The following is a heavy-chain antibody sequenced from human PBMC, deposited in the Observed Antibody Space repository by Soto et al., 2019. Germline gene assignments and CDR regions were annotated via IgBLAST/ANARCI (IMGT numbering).Heavy chain of an antibody. J-gene: IGHJ3*02. V-gene: IGHV3-23*01. Sequence: EVQLLESGGGLVQPGGSLRLSCAASGFTFGNYAMIWVRQAPGKGLEWVSTISGGGDGTYYADSVRGRFTISRENSRNTVYLQMNSLRAEDTAVYYCAKKGLCSLSTYCSTGDCHYAFDIRGQGTMGTVSS. CDR2: ISGGGDGT. D-gene: IGHD2-15*01. CDR3: AKKGLCSLSTYCSTGDCHYAFDI. CDR1: GFTFGNYA.